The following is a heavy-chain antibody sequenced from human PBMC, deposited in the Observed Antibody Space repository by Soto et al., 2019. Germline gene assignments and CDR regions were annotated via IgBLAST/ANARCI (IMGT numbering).Heavy chain of an antibody. CDR2: FDPEDGET. CDR3: ATQHDYSNYYYYGMDV. J-gene: IGHJ6*02. Sequence: ASMKVSCKVSGYTLTELSMHWVRQAPGKGLEWMGGFDPEDGETIYAQKFQGRVTMTEDTSTDTAYMELSSLRSEDTAVYYCATQHDYSNYYYYGMDVWGQGTTVTVSS. CDR1: GYTLTELS. D-gene: IGHD4-4*01. V-gene: IGHV1-24*01.